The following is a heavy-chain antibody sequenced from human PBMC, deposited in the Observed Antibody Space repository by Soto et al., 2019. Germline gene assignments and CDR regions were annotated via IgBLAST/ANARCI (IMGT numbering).Heavy chain of an antibody. CDR2: INPNSGGT. Sequence: ASVKVSCKASGYTFTGYYMHWVRQAPGQGLEWMGWINPNSGGTNYAQKFQGWVTMTRDTSISTAYMELSRLRSDDTAVYYCARSRSTSGYYYYYYMDVWGKGTTVTVS. D-gene: IGHD2-2*01. J-gene: IGHJ6*03. CDR1: GYTFTGYY. V-gene: IGHV1-2*04. CDR3: ARSRSTSGYYYYYYMDV.